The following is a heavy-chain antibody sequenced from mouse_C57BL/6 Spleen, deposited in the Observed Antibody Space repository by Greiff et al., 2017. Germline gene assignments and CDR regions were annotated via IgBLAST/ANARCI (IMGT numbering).Heavy chain of an antibody. CDR3: ARGGRGREGYFDY. J-gene: IGHJ2*01. V-gene: IGHV1-52*01. CDR1: GYTFTSYW. Sequence: QVQLQQPGAELVRPGSSVKLSCKASGYTFTSYWMHWVKQRPIQGLEWIGNIDPSDSETHYNQKFKDKATLTVDKSSSTAYMQLSSLTSEDSAVYYCARGGRGREGYFDYWGQGTTLTVSS. CDR2: IDPSDSET. D-gene: IGHD3-3*01.